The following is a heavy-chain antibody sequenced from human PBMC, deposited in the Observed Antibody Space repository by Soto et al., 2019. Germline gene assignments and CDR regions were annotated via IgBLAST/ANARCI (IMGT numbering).Heavy chain of an antibody. CDR3: ARVEDDFWSGYYDH. CDR1: GGTFSSYA. Sequence: GASVKVSCKASGGTFSSYAISWVRQAPGQGLEWMGGIIPIFGTANYAQKFQGRVTITADESTSTAYMELSSLRSEDTAVYYCARVEDDFWSGYYDHWGQGTRVTVSA. V-gene: IGHV1-69*13. D-gene: IGHD3-3*01. CDR2: IIPIFGTA. J-gene: IGHJ4*02.